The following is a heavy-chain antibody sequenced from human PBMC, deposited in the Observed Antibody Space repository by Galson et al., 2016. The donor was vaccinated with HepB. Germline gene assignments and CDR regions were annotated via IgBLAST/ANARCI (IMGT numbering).Heavy chain of an antibody. D-gene: IGHD7-27*01. Sequence: CAISGDSVSSNSAGWHWIRQSPSRGLEWLGRTYYRSNWRNDYADSVKSRITINPDTSKNHFSLQLNSVTPEDTAVYYCARSYLLGRGFGWWGQGTLVTVSS. CDR2: TYYRSNWRN. CDR3: ARSYLLGRGFGW. V-gene: IGHV6-1*01. J-gene: IGHJ4*02. CDR1: GDSVSSNSAG.